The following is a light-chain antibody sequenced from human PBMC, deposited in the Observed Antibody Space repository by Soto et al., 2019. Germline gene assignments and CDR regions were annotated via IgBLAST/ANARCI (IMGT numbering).Light chain of an antibody. J-gene: IGKJ1*01. CDR2: AAS. Sequence: AIRMTQSPSSFSASTGDRVTITCRASQCISSYLACYQQKPGKAPKLLIYAASTLQSGVPSRFRGSGSGTDFTLTISCLQSEDFATYYCQQYYSYPWTFGQGTKVEIK. V-gene: IGKV1-8*01. CDR3: QQYYSYPWT. CDR1: QCISSY.